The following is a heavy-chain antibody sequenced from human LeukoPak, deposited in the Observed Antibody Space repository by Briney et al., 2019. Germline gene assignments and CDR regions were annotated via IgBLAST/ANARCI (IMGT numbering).Heavy chain of an antibody. CDR2: IKQDGSEK. J-gene: IGHJ4*02. Sequence: QSGGSLRLSCAASGFTFSSYWMSWVRQAPGKGLEWVANIKQDGSEKYYVDSVKGRFTISRDNAKNSLYLQMNSLRAEDTAVYYCARSIPKKYSSGWYGGWNYFDYWGQGTLVTVSS. D-gene: IGHD6-19*01. V-gene: IGHV3-7*01. CDR1: GFTFSSYW. CDR3: ARSIPKKYSSGWYGGWNYFDY.